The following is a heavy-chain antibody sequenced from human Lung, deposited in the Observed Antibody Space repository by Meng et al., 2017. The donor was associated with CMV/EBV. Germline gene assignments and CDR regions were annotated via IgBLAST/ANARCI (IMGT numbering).Heavy chain of an antibody. V-gene: IGHV6-1*01. CDR3: AKELRFLAWKGCMDV. CDR2: TYYRSKWYN. D-gene: IGHD3-3*01. J-gene: IGHJ6*02. CDR1: GDSVSSNSAA. Sequence: SQTXSLTXAISGDSVSSNSAAWNWIRQSPSRGLEWLGRTYYRSKWYNDYAVSEKSRITINPDTSKNQFSLPLNSVTPEDTAVYYCAKELRFLAWKGCMDVWGRGXTVTVSS.